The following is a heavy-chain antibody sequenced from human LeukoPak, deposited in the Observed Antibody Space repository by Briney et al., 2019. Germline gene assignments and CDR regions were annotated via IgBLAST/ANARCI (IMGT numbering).Heavy chain of an antibody. J-gene: IGHJ6*02. V-gene: IGHV4-61*05. D-gene: IGHD6-13*01. Sequence: PSETLSLTCTVSGGSISSSYYYWGWIRQPPGKGLEWIGYIYYSGSTNYNPSLKSRVTISVDTSKNQFSLKLSSVTAADTAVYYCARVSSSSWYKTYYYGMDVWGQGTTVTVSS. CDR2: IYYSGST. CDR1: GGSISSSYYY. CDR3: ARVSSSSWYKTYYYGMDV.